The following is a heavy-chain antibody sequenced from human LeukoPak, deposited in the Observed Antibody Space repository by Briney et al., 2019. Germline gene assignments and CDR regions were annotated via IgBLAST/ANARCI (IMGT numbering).Heavy chain of an antibody. CDR3: ARGLPFDY. V-gene: IGHV1-2*02. CDR2: INPNSGGT. Sequence: ASVKVSCEASGYPFVGYYMHWVRQAPGQGLEWMGWINPNSGGTNYAQNFQGRVTMTKDTSISTAYMELSRLRSDDTAVYYCARGLPFDYWGQGTLVTVSS. CDR1: GYPFVGYY. D-gene: IGHD3-16*01. J-gene: IGHJ4*02.